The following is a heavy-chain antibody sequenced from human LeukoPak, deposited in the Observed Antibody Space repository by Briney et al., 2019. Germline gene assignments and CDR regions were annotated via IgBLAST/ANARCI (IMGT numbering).Heavy chain of an antibody. J-gene: IGHJ5*02. CDR1: GGSISSGSYF. CDR3: AKGRLFIMRSDYYFGHNWFDP. CDR2: IYTTGST. Sequence: SETLSLTCTVSGGSISSGSYFWSWIRQPAGKGLEWIGRIYTTGSTNYNPDLKSRVTISVDTSKNQFSLRVRSVTAADTAIYYCAKGRLFIMRSDYYFGHNWFDPWGHGTLVTVSS. V-gene: IGHV4-61*02. D-gene: IGHD3-22*01.